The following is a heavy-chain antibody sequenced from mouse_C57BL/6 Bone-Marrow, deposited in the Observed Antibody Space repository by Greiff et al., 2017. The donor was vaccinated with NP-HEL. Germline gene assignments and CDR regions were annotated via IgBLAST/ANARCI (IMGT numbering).Heavy chain of an antibody. Sequence: EVKLVESGGGLVQPGGSLSLSCAASGFTFTDYYMSWVRQPPGKALEWLGFIRNKANGYTTEYSASVKGRFTISRDNSQSILYLQMNALRAEDSATYYCARPDYVYAMDYWGQGTSVTVSS. CDR2: IRNKANGYTT. CDR1: GFTFTDYY. J-gene: IGHJ4*01. CDR3: ARPDYVYAMDY. D-gene: IGHD2-4*01. V-gene: IGHV7-3*01.